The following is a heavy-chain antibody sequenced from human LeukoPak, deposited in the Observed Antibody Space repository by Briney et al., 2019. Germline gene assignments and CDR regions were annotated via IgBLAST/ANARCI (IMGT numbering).Heavy chain of an antibody. J-gene: IGHJ6*02. CDR3: ARVLEWLSHYYGMDV. D-gene: IGHD3-3*01. CDR1: GYTFTSYG. Sequence: ASVTVSCTASGYTFTSYGISWVRQAPGQGLEWMGWISAYNGNTNYAQKLQGRVTMTTDTSTSTAYMELRSLRSDDTAVYYCARVLEWLSHYYGMDVWGQGTTVTVSS. V-gene: IGHV1-18*01. CDR2: ISAYNGNT.